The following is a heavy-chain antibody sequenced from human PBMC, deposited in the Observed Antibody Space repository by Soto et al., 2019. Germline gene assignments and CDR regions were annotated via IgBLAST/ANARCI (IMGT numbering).Heavy chain of an antibody. CDR3: ARTTRTGHHSGPFDL. V-gene: IGHV3-21*01. J-gene: IGHJ3*01. D-gene: IGHD7-27*01. CDR2: ISSATTYI. Sequence: GGSLRLSCAASDFAFGSHTMAWVRQASGKGLEWVSSISSATTYILYVDSVRGRFTISRDNSKKSLFLQMDSLTADDTAVYFCARTTRTGHHSGPFDLRGQGTMVTVSS. CDR1: DFAFGSHT.